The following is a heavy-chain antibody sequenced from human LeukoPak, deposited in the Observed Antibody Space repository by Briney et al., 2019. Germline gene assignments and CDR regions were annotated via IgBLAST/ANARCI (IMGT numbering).Heavy chain of an antibody. V-gene: IGHV3-30*02. CDR1: GFTFSSYG. CDR2: IRYDGSNK. CDR3: ARGGQRYYYYMDV. Sequence: PGGSLRLSCAASGFTFSSYGMHWVRQAPGKGLEWVAFIRYDGSNKYYADSVKGRFTISRDNSKNTLYLQMGSLRAEDMAVYYCARGGQRYYYYMDVWGKGTTVTVSS. J-gene: IGHJ6*03.